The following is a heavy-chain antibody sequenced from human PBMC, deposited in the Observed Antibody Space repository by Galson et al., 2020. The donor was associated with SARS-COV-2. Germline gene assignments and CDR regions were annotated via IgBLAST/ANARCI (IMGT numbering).Heavy chain of an antibody. J-gene: IGHJ4*02. V-gene: IGHV4-30-4*01. Sequence: ETSETLSLTCTVSSDSITSGDSHWGWIRQSPGKGLEWIGYIHHSGSTSYNPSLQSRVSLSVDTSKNQFSLKVTSVTAADTAVYYCARARSSWTGYYFDYWGQGTLVTVSS. CDR1: SDSITSGDSH. CDR2: IHHSGST. D-gene: IGHD6-13*01. CDR3: ARARSSWTGYYFDY.